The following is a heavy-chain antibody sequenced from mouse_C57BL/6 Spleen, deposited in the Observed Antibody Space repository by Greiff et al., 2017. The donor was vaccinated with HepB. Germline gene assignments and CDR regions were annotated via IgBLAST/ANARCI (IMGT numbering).Heavy chain of an antibody. Sequence: VQLQQSGAELARPGASVKLSCKASGYTFTSYGISWVKQRTGQGLEWIGEIYPRSGNTYYNEKFKGKATLTADKSSSTAYMELRSLTSEDSAVYFCARSGYYGYDRAMDYWGQGTSVTVSS. CDR3: ARSGYYGYDRAMDY. CDR1: GYTFTSYG. D-gene: IGHD2-2*01. V-gene: IGHV1-81*01. CDR2: IYPRSGNT. J-gene: IGHJ4*01.